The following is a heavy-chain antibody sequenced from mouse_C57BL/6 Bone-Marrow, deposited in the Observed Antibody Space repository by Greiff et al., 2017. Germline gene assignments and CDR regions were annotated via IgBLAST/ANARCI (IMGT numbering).Heavy chain of an antibody. CDR2: INPNYGTT. D-gene: IGHD1-1*01. CDR1: GYSFTDYN. V-gene: IGHV1-39*01. J-gene: IGHJ3*01. CDR3: TTPFTTVVATRAY. Sequence: LVESGPELVKPGASVKISCKASGYSFTDYNMNWVKQSNGKSLEWIGVINPNYGTTSYNQKFKGKATLTVDQSSSTAYMQLNSLTSEDSAVYYCTTPFTTVVATRAYWGQGTLVTVSA.